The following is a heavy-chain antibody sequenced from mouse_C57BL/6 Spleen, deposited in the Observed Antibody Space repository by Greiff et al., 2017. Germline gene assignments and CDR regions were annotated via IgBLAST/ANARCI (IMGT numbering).Heavy chain of an antibody. J-gene: IGHJ3*01. Sequence: QVQLQQSGAELARPGASVKMSCKASGYTFTSYTMHWVKQRPGQGLEWIGYINPSSGYTKYNQKFKDKATLTADKSSSTAYMQLSSLTSEDSAVXYCARGGYDGRAWFVYWGQGTLVTVSA. V-gene: IGHV1-4*01. CDR1: GYTFTSYT. CDR2: INPSSGYT. CDR3: ARGGYDGRAWFVY. D-gene: IGHD2-2*01.